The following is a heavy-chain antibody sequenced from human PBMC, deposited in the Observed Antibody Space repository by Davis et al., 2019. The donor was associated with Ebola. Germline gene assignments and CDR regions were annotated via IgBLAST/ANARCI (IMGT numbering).Heavy chain of an antibody. CDR1: GGSLTSYY. J-gene: IGHJ4*02. CDR3: ASLRGYSGYELDY. V-gene: IGHV4-59*08. D-gene: IGHD5-12*01. CDR2: IYYSGST. Sequence: MPGGSLRLSCSVSGGSLTSYYWNWIRQPPGKGLEWIGYIYYSGSTNYNPSLKSRVTISVDTSKNQFSLKLSSVTAADTAVYYCASLRGYSGYELDYWGQGTLVTVSS.